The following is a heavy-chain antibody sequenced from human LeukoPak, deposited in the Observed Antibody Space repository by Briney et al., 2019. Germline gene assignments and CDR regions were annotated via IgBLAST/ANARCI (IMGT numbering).Heavy chain of an antibody. D-gene: IGHD1-26*01. V-gene: IGHV3-64*01. Sequence: GGSLRLSCAASGFTFSSYAMHWVRQAPGKGLEYVSAISSNGGSTYYANSVKGRFTISRDNAKNSLYLQMNSLRAEDTAVYYCARARTRYSGSYGGAFDIWGQGTMVTVSS. CDR2: ISSNGGST. CDR3: ARARTRYSGSYGGAFDI. J-gene: IGHJ3*02. CDR1: GFTFSSYA.